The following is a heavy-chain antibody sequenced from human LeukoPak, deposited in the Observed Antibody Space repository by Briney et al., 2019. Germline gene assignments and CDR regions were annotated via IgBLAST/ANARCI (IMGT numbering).Heavy chain of an antibody. CDR2: ISGSGGNT. Sequence: PGGSLRLSCAASGFTFSNLAMSWVRQAPGKGLEWVSGISGSGGNTYYADSVKGRFTSSRDNSKNTLYLQMNSLRAEDTAVYYCAKRWLQSVVSGAFDVWGRGTMVTVSS. J-gene: IGHJ3*01. V-gene: IGHV3-23*01. CDR3: AKRWLQSVVSGAFDV. CDR1: GFTFSNLA. D-gene: IGHD5-24*01.